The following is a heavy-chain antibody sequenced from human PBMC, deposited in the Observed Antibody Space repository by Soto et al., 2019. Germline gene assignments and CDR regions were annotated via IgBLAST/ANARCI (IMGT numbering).Heavy chain of an antibody. D-gene: IGHD3-10*01. CDR1: GGSISSTTYY. V-gene: IGHV4-39*01. CDR2: IYYTGSA. J-gene: IGHJ4*02. CDR3: VRPLGGSSYYFEY. Sequence: SETLSLTCIVSGGSISSTTYYWGWIRQPPGKGLEWIGVIYYTGSAYYSPSLKSRVTMSVDTSKNQFSLKLSSVTAADTAVYYCVRPLGGSSYYFEYWGQGTLVTVS.